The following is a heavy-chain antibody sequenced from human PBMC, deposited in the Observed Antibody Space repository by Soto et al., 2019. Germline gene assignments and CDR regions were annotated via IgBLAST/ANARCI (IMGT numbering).Heavy chain of an antibody. CDR1: GNTFTYVY. CDR2: ITPFNGNT. Sequence: SVKVSCKGSGNTFTYVYLHWVRQAPGQALEWMGWITPFNGNTKYAQKFQDRVTFTGDMSLNTAYMELSSLRSDDTAMFYCASGRYDASGYFDYWGQGTLVTVSS. CDR3: ASGRYDASGYFDY. V-gene: IGHV1-45*02. D-gene: IGHD3-22*01. J-gene: IGHJ4*02.